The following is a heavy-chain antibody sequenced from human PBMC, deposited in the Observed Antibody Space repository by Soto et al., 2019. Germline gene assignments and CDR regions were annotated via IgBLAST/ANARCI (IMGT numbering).Heavy chain of an antibody. V-gene: IGHV4-59*01. D-gene: IGHD6-13*01. Sequence: SETLSLTCTVSGGSISSYYWSWIRQPPGKGLEWIGYIYYSGSTNYNPSLKSRVTISLDTSKNQFSLKLSSVTAADTAVYYCARLVRNMQYYYYYMDVWGKGTTVTVSS. CDR3: ARLVRNMQYYYYYMDV. CDR2: IYYSGST. J-gene: IGHJ6*03. CDR1: GGSISSYY.